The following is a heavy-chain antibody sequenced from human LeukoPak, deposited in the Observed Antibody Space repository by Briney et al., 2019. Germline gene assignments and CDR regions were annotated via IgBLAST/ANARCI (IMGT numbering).Heavy chain of an antibody. CDR1: GGSISSYY. J-gene: IGHJ3*02. CDR3: ARVIAARSPSDAFDI. CDR2: IYYSGST. V-gene: IGHV4-59*08. Sequence: SETLSLTCTVSGGSISSYYWSWIRQPPGKGLEWIGYIYYSGSTNYNPSLKSRVAISVDTSKNQFSLKLSSVTAADTAVYYCARVIAARSPSDAFDIWGQGTMATVSS. D-gene: IGHD6-6*01.